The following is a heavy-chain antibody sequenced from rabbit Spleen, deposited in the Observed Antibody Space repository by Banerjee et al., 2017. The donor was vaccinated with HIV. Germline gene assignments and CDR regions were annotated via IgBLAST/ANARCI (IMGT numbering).Heavy chain of an antibody. CDR1: GFDFSTYG. J-gene: IGHJ4*01. D-gene: IGHD6-1*01. V-gene: IGHV1S21*01. CDR2: IDPVFGIA. CDR3: ARGGTAGYGYDL. Sequence: LEESGGGLVQPGGSLTLSCKASGFDFSTYGVSWVRQAPGKGLEWIGYIDPVFGIAVYASWVKGRFTISKISSTVTLQMTSLTAADTATYFCARGGTAGYGYDLWGPGTLVTVS.